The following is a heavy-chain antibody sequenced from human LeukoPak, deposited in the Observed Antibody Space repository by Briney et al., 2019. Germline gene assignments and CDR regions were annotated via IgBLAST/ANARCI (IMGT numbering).Heavy chain of an antibody. Sequence: PGGSLRLSCAASGFNFTNYAMSWVRQAPAKGLEWVSALSGRGSNTYYADSVKGRFTISRDNSKNTLFLQMNSLRADDTAVYYCAKDARRTSGWYFFDYWGQGTLVTVSS. CDR3: AKDARRTSGWYFFDY. CDR2: LSGRGSNT. D-gene: IGHD6-19*01. V-gene: IGHV3-23*01. CDR1: GFNFTNYA. J-gene: IGHJ4*02.